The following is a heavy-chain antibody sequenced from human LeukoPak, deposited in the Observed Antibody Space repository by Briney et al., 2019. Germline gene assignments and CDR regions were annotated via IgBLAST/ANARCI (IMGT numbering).Heavy chain of an antibody. CDR1: GGSISSSSYY. Sequence: SETLSLTCTVSGGSISSSSYYWGWIRQPPGKGLEWIGSIYYSGSTYYNPPLKSRVTISVDTSKNQFSLKLSSVTAADTAVYYCARVSSAMDYYFDYWGQGTLVTVSS. V-gene: IGHV4-39*07. J-gene: IGHJ4*02. D-gene: IGHD5-18*01. CDR3: ARVSSAMDYYFDY. CDR2: IYYSGST.